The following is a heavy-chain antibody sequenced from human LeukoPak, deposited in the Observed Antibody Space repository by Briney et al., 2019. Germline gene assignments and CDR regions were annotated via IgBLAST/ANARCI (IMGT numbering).Heavy chain of an antibody. D-gene: IGHD1-26*01. CDR3: ARVGAAYQDSNY. Sequence: GASVKVSCKTSGYTFTALFIHWVRQAPGQGLEWMGWLNPNSDGTNYAQKFQGRVTMTRDTSISTAYMELSRLRSDDTAVYFCARVGAAYQDSNYWGQGTLVTVSS. J-gene: IGHJ4*02. CDR1: GYTFTALF. CDR2: LNPNSDGT. V-gene: IGHV1-2*02.